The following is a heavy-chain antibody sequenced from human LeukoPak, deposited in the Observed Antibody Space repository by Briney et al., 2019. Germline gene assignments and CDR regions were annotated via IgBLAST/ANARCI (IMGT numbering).Heavy chain of an antibody. CDR3: ARDMDIYHDRSGYYPYNWFDP. J-gene: IGHJ5*02. CDR2: ISGSGVST. CDR1: RFTFSNYA. Sequence: GGSLRPSCAASRFTFSNYAMNWVRQAPGKGLEWVSSISGSGVSTFYADSVRGRFTISRDNSANTVHLQLNRLRADDTAVYYCARDMDIYHDRSGYYPYNWFDPWGQGTLVTVSS. D-gene: IGHD3-22*01. V-gene: IGHV3-23*01.